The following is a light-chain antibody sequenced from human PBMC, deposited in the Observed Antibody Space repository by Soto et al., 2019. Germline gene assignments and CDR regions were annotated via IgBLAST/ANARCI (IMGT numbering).Light chain of an antibody. CDR3: QQRSNWPST. J-gene: IGKJ4*01. CDR2: DAS. CDR1: QSVSGF. Sequence: EIVLTQSPATLSLSPGESATLSSRASQSVSGFLDWYQQKPGQAPRLLMYDASSRATGIPARFSGSGSGTDFTLTISSLEPEDFGVYCCQQRSNWPSTFGGGTKVEIK. V-gene: IGKV3-11*01.